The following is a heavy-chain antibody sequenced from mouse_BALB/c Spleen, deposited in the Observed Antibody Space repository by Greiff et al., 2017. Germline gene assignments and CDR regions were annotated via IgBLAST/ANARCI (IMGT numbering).Heavy chain of an antibody. V-gene: IGHV1-62-2*01. D-gene: IGHD1-1*01. CDR1: GYTFTEYI. Sequence: QVQLKESGAELVKPGASVKLSCKASGYTFTEYIIHWVKQRSGQGLEWIGWFYPGSGSIKYNEKFKDKATLTADKSSSTVYMELSRLTSEDSAVYFCARQNYYGSSPYYAMDYWGQGTSVTVSS. J-gene: IGHJ4*01. CDR3: ARQNYYGSSPYYAMDY. CDR2: FYPGSGSI.